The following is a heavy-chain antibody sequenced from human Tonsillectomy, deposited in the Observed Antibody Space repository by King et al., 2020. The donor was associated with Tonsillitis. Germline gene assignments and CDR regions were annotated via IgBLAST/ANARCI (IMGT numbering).Heavy chain of an antibody. CDR3: AKDIGGGYIWGTYRYNFDY. CDR2: ITGDGGST. D-gene: IGHD3-16*02. Sequence: QLVQSGGGVVQPGGSLRLSCAASGFTFDDYAMHWVRQAPGKGLEWVSLITGDGGSTYCADSVKGRFTISRDNSKNSLYLQMNSLRTEDTALYYCAKDIGGGYIWGTYRYNFDYWSQGTLVTVSS. J-gene: IGHJ4*02. CDR1: GFTFDDYA. V-gene: IGHV3-43*02.